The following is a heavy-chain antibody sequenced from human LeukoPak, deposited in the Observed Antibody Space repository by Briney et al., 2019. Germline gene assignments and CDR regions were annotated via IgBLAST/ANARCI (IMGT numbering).Heavy chain of an antibody. J-gene: IGHJ4*02. D-gene: IGHD4-17*01. Sequence: GGSLRLSCKGSGYSFTSYWIAWVRRMPGKGLEWMGRIDPSDSYTNYSPSFQGHVTISADKSISTAYLQWSSLKASDTAMYYCARHNADYGDYSDYWGQGTLVTVSS. CDR2: IDPSDSYT. CDR3: ARHNADYGDYSDY. CDR1: GYSFTSYW. V-gene: IGHV5-10-1*01.